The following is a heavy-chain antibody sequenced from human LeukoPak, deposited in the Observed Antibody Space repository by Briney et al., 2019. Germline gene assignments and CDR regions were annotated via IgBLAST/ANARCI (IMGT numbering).Heavy chain of an antibody. CDR2: VNHSRNT. J-gene: IGHJ4*02. CDR3: ARGLLSSGYYTDY. D-gene: IGHD3-22*01. V-gene: IGHV4-34*01. CDR1: GGSFSGSY. Sequence: PSETLSLTCAVYGGSFSGSYWSWIRQPPGKGLEWIGEVNHSRNTNYNPSLKSRVTISVDTSTNQFSLKLSSVTAADTAVYYCARGLLSSGYYTDYWGQGTLVTVSS.